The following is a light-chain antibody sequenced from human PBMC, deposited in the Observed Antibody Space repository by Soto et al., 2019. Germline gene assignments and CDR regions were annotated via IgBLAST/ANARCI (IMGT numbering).Light chain of an antibody. CDR1: SSDVGGSNY. V-gene: IGLV2-14*01. J-gene: IGLJ3*02. Sequence: QSALTQPASVSGWPGQSITIYCTGTSSDVGGSNYVSWSQLSPGKAPKLLIYDVDRPSGVSNRFSGPKSGNTASLTISGLHAEDEADYYCNSYTSSGTVVFGGGTKLTVL. CDR3: NSYTSSGTVV. CDR2: DV.